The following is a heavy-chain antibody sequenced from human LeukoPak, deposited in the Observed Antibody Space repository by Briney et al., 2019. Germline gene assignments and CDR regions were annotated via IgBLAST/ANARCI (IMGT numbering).Heavy chain of an antibody. J-gene: IGHJ6*03. Sequence: SVKVSCKASGGTFSSYAISWVRQAPGQGLEWMGGIIPIFGTANYAQKFQGRVTITADESTSTAYMELSSLRSEDTAVYYCARAGSSRPLYYYYYMDVWGKGTTVTVSS. CDR3: ARAGSSRPLYYYYYMDV. CDR2: IIPIFGTA. D-gene: IGHD3-10*01. V-gene: IGHV1-69*01. CDR1: GGTFSSYA.